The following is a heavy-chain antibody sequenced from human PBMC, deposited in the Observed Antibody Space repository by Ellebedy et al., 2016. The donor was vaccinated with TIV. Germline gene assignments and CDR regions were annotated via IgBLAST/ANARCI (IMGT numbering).Heavy chain of an antibody. D-gene: IGHD4-11*01. CDR1: GFPFGSYW. CDR3: GRGQTTFEY. J-gene: IGHJ4*02. CDR2: IKQDGSEK. V-gene: IGHV3-7*01. Sequence: GESLKIPCAAPGFPFGSYWMSWVRQAPGKGLEWVATIKQDGSEKNYVDSVKGRLAISRDNARSSLYLQMNSLSAEDTAVYYCGRGQTTFEYWGQGTLVTVSS.